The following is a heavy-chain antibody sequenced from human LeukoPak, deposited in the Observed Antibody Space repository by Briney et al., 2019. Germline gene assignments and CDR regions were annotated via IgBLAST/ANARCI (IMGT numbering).Heavy chain of an antibody. V-gene: IGHV3-30*02. D-gene: IGHD3-10*01. Sequence: GGSLRLSCAASGFTFTSHGMHWVRQAPGKGLEWVAHIRYDGSNKYYADSVKGRFTISRDDSKKMLYLQMNSLRPEDTAVYYCARGRRSGGITMIRGVKDRGWFDFWGQGTLVTVSS. J-gene: IGHJ5*01. CDR2: IRYDGSNK. CDR3: ARGRRSGGITMIRGVKDRGWFDF. CDR1: GFTFTSHG.